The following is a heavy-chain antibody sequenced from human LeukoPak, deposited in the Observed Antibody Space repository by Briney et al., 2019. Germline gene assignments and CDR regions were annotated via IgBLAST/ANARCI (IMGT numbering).Heavy chain of an antibody. D-gene: IGHD6-19*01. J-gene: IGHJ4*02. V-gene: IGHV4-39*07. CDR1: GGSISSYSYY. CDR2: IYYSGST. CDR3: WVVAVAAYYFDY. Sequence: SETLSLTCTVSGGSISSYSYYWGWIRQPPGKGLEWIGSIYYSGSTYYNPSLKSRVTISVDTSKNQFSLKLSSVTAADTAVYYCWVVAVAAYYFDYWGQGTLVTVSS.